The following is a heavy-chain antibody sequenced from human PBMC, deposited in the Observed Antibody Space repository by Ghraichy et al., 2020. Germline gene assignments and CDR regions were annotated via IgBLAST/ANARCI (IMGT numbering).Heavy chain of an antibody. D-gene: IGHD1-26*01. CDR2: ISTTGSSR. CDR3: VREGTGAEVHDY. CDR1: GFTFSAYG. J-gene: IGHJ4*02. Sequence: GESLNISCAASGFTFSAYGMNWVRQAPGKGLEWISHISTTGSSRYYADSVKGRFTISRDDAKNSLYLQMNNPRDEDTAVYYCVREGTGAEVHDYWGQGTLVAVSS. V-gene: IGHV3-48*02.